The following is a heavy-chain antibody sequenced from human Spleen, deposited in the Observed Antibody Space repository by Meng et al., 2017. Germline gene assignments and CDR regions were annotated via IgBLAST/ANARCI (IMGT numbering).Heavy chain of an antibody. Sequence: QVQLVQSGAELKKPGASVKVSCKASGYMFTGYYLHWVRQAPGQGLEWMGRFNPNSGGTDYARNFQGRVTMTRDTSISTAYMEMSSLRSYDTAVYYCAREGGSGSSLVWNYWGQGTLVTVSS. D-gene: IGHD3-10*01. CDR3: AREGGSGSSLVWNY. CDR2: FNPNSGGT. V-gene: IGHV1-2*06. J-gene: IGHJ4*02. CDR1: GYMFTGYY.